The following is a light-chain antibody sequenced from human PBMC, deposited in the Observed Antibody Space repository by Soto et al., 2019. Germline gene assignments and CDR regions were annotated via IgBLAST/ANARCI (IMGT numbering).Light chain of an antibody. V-gene: IGKV1-39*01. CDR3: QQSYSTPPT. J-gene: IGKJ2*01. CDR2: AAS. Sequence: DIQMTQSPSSLSASVGDRVTITCRASQSINNCLNWYQQKPGKAPKVLIYAASTLQSGVPSRFSGSGSGTDFTLTISNLQPEDFATFYCQQSYSTPPTFGQGTKLEIK. CDR1: QSINNC.